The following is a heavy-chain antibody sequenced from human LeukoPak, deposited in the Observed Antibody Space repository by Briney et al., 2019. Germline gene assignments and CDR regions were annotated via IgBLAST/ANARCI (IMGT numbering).Heavy chain of an antibody. J-gene: IGHJ4*02. CDR3: AREFRVLNDY. CDR1: GFTFSSYN. V-gene: IGHV3-48*02. CDR2: ISSSSSTI. Sequence: GGSLRLSGAASGFTFSSYNMNWVRQAPGKGLEWVSYISSSSSTIYYADSVKGRFTISRDNAKNSLYLQMNSLRDEDTAVYYCAREFRVLNDYWGQGTLVTVSS. D-gene: IGHD3-10*01.